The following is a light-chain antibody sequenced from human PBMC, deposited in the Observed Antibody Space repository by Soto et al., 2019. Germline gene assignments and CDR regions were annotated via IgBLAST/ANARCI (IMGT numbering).Light chain of an antibody. CDR2: GAS. J-gene: IGKJ1*01. Sequence: DIVLTQSPGTLSLSPWERATLSCRASQSVGSVYLAWYQQKPGQAPRLLIHGASNRASGIPDRFSGSGSGTDFTLTISRLEPEDFAVYFCQQYGDRPRTFGQGTKVDIK. V-gene: IGKV3-20*01. CDR1: QSVGSVY. CDR3: QQYGDRPRT.